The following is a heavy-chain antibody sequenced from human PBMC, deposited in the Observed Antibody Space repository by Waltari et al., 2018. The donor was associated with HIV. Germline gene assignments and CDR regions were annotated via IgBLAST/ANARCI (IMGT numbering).Heavy chain of an antibody. CDR3: ARDYRSPSGSYYYYGMDV. CDR2: IYYSGST. Sequence: QVQLQESGPGLVKPSQTLSLTCPVSGFSISSGPYYWSRIRQFPGRGLEWIGYIYYSGSTSYNPSLESRVTISIDTSKNQLSLRLSSVTAADTAVYYCARDYRSPSGSYYYYGMDVWGQGTRVTVSS. CDR1: GFSISSGPYY. D-gene: IGHD3-10*01. V-gene: IGHV4-31*03. J-gene: IGHJ6*02.